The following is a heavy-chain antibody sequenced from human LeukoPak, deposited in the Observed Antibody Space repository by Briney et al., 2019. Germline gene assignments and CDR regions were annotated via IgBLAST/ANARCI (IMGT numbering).Heavy chain of an antibody. CDR3: AKGGYCSGGSCPHYYYYYYMDV. CDR1: GFAFSSYA. D-gene: IGHD2-15*01. CDR2: ISGSGGST. J-gene: IGHJ6*03. Sequence: GGSLRLSCAASGFAFSSYAMSWVRQAPGKGLEWVSAISGSGGSTYYADSVKGRFTISRDNSKNTLYLQMNSLRAEDTAVYYCAKGGYCSGGSCPHYYYYYYMDVWGKGTTVTVSS. V-gene: IGHV3-23*01.